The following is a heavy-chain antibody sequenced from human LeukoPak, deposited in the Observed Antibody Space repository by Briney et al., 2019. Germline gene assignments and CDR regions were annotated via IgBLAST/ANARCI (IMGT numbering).Heavy chain of an antibody. J-gene: IGHJ4*02. V-gene: IGHV4-31*03. Sequence: MASQTLSLTCTVSGGSISSGGYYWSWIRQHPGKGLEWIGYIYYSGSTYYNPSLKSRVTISVDTSKNQFSLKLSFVTAADTAVYYCARAVRASGCHDYWGQGTLVTVSS. CDR3: ARAVRASGCHDY. CDR1: GGSISSGGYY. CDR2: IYYSGST. D-gene: IGHD6-19*01.